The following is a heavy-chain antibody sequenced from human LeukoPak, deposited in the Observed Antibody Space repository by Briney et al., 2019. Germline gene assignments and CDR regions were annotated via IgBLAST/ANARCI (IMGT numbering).Heavy chain of an antibody. Sequence: GESLKISCQGSGYSFSSYWIAWVRPMPGKGLEWMGIIYPADSDTIYSPSFQGQVTISADESLSTAYLQWRSLKASHTAIYYCARSQRLVPGDFDFWGQGTQVTVSS. D-gene: IGHD3-9*01. J-gene: IGHJ4*02. CDR2: IYPADSDT. V-gene: IGHV5-51*01. CDR3: ARSQRLVPGDFDF. CDR1: GYSFSSYW.